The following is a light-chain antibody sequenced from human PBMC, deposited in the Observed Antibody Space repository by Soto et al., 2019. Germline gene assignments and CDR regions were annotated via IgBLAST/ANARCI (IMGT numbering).Light chain of an antibody. CDR1: SSDVGGYNY. V-gene: IGLV2-11*01. CDR2: DVS. J-gene: IGLJ2*01. Sequence: QSALTQPRSVSGSPGQSVTISCTGTSSDVGGYNYVSWYQQHPGKAPKLMIYDVSKRPSGVPDRFSGSKSGNTASLTISGLQAEDEADYYCCSYAGSYTRLGGGTKVTVL. CDR3: CSYAGSYTR.